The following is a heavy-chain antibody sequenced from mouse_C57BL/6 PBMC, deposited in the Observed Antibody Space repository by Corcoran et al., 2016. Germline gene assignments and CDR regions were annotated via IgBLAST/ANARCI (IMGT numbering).Heavy chain of an antibody. Sequence: QVQLQQSGPELVKPGASVKISCKASCYSFTSYYIHWVKQRPGPGLEWIGWIYPGRGNTKYNEKFKGKATLTADTSSSTAYMQLSSLTSEDSAVYYCARDYSNYPYYAMDYLGQGTSVTVSS. CDR2: IYPGRGNT. CDR3: ARDYSNYPYYAMDY. J-gene: IGHJ4*01. CDR1: CYSFTSYY. D-gene: IGHD2-5*01. V-gene: IGHV1-66*01.